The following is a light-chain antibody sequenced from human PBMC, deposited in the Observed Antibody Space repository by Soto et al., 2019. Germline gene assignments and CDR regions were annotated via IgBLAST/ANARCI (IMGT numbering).Light chain of an antibody. CDR3: QQYSSSWT. Sequence: EIVLTQSPGTLSLSPGRRATLSCRASQSISSNFLAWYQQKPGQAPRLLIYATSSRATGIPGRFSGSGSGTDFTLTISRLEPEDFAVYYCQQYSSSWTFGQGTKVDI. CDR2: ATS. V-gene: IGKV3-20*01. J-gene: IGKJ1*01. CDR1: QSISSNF.